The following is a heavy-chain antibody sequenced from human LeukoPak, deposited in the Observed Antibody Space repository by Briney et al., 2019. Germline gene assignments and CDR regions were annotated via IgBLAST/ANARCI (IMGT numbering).Heavy chain of an antibody. Sequence: GGSLRLSCAASGFTFSSYGMHWVRQAPGKGLEWVAFIRYDGSNKYYADSVKGRFTISRDSSKNTLYLQMNSLRAEDTAVYYCAKDARDWGYDYYYMDVWGKGTTVTVSS. CDR2: IRYDGSNK. CDR1: GFTFSSYG. J-gene: IGHJ6*03. D-gene: IGHD7-27*01. CDR3: AKDARDWGYDYYYMDV. V-gene: IGHV3-30*02.